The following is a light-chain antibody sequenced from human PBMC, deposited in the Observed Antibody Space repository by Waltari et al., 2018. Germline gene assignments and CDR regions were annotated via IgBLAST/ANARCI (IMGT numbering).Light chain of an antibody. J-gene: IGLJ2*01. CDR1: NNDVGGYNP. Sequence: SALTQPRSVSGSPGQSVTLSCTGSNNDVGGYNPVSWYHHHPGKAPNLMIYDVTKRPSGVPDRFSGSKSGNTASLTISGLQADDEADYYCCSYAGSYTFIIFGGGTKLTVL. CDR2: DVT. V-gene: IGLV2-11*01. CDR3: CSYAGSYTFII.